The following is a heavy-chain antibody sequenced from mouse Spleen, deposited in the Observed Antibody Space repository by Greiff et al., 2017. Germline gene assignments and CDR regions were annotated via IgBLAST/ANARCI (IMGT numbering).Heavy chain of an antibody. CDR2: IFPGSGNT. J-gene: IGHJ2*01. V-gene: IGHV1-66*01. D-gene: IGHD1-2*01. Sequence: QVQLQQSGPELVKPGASVKISCKASGYSFTSYYIHWVKQRPGQGLEWIGWIFPGSGNTKYNEKFKGKATLTADTSSSTAYMQLSSLTSEDSAVYFCARLIATAAYFDYWGQGTTLTVSS. CDR1: GYSFTSYY. CDR3: ARLIATAAYFDY.